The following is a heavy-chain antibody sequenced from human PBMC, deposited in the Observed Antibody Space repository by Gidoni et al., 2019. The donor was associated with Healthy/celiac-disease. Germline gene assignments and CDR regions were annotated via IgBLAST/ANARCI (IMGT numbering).Heavy chain of an antibody. J-gene: IGHJ4*02. CDR1: GGSISSYY. CDR3: ARDPGGSSGHGYFDY. D-gene: IGHD3-22*01. Sequence: QVQLQESGPGLVKPSETLSLTCTVSGGSISSYYWSWIRQPPGKGLEWIGYIYYSGSTNYNPSLKSRVTISVDTSKNQFSLKLSSVTAADTAVYYCARDPGGSSGHGYFDYWGQGTLVTVSS. V-gene: IGHV4-59*01. CDR2: IYYSGST.